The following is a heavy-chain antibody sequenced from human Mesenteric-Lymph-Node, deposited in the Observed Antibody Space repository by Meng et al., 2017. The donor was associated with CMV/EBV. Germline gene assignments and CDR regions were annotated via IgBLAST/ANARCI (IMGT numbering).Heavy chain of an antibody. CDR1: GGSFSGYY. D-gene: IGHD2-15*01. Sequence: SETLSLTCAVYGGSFSGYYWSWIRQPPGKGLEWIGSIYYSGSTYYNPSLKSRVTISVDTSKNQFSLKLSSVTAADTAVYYCARDLGGGSIGYYHGMDVWGQGTTVTVSS. J-gene: IGHJ6*02. CDR2: IYYSGST. CDR3: ARDLGGGSIGYYHGMDV. V-gene: IGHV4-34*01.